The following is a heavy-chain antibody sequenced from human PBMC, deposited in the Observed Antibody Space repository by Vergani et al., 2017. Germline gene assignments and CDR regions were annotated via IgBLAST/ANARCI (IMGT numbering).Heavy chain of an antibody. Sequence: QVQLVQSGAEVKKSGASVKVSCKASGYTFTSYGISWVRQAPGQGLEWMGWISAYNGNTNYAQKLQGRVNMTTDTSTSTAYMELRSLRSDDTAVYYCARDPDIVVVPAAPYYYYYYGMDVWGQGTTVTVSS. V-gene: IGHV1-18*04. CDR3: ARDPDIVVVPAAPYYYYYYGMDV. D-gene: IGHD2-2*01. J-gene: IGHJ6*02. CDR2: ISAYNGNT. CDR1: GYTFTSYG.